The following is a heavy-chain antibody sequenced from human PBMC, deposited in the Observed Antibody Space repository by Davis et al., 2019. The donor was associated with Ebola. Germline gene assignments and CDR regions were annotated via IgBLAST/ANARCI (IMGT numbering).Heavy chain of an antibody. V-gene: IGHV6-1*01. J-gene: IGHJ6*02. D-gene: IGHD1-26*01. CDR1: GDSVSTGG. CDR2: TYYKSKWFN. Sequence: HSQTLSLTCAISGDSVSTGGWNWITQSPSRGLEWLGRTYYKSKWFNYYAVSVKRRTTINPDTSKNQFSLQLNSVTHEDTGVYYCVRGWGRTGMDVWGQGTRVTV. CDR3: VRGWGRTGMDV.